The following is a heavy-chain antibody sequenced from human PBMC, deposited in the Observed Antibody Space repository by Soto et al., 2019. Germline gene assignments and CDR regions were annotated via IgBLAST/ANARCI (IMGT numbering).Heavy chain of an antibody. CDR2: IDPSDSYT. V-gene: IGHV5-10-1*01. D-gene: IGHD6-6*01. CDR1: GYSFTSYW. J-gene: IGHJ6*02. CDR3: ALSSAFGHYYYYGRDV. Sequence: GESLKISCKGSGYSFTSYWISWVRQMPGKVLEWMGRIDPSDSYTNYSPSFQGHVTISADKSISTAYLQWSRLKASDTAMYYCALSSAFGHYYYYGRDVWGQGTRGTVS.